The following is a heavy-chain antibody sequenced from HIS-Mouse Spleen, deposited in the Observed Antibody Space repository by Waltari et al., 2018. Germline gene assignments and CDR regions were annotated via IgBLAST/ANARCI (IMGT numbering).Heavy chain of an antibody. CDR2: IDWDDDK. V-gene: IGHV2-70*15. J-gene: IGHJ4*02. Sequence: QVTLRESGPALAKPTHTLTLTCTFSGFSLSTSRMCLSWIPQPPGKALEWLARIDWDDDKYYSTSLKTRLTISRDTSKNQVVLTMTNMDPLDTATYYCARIAEGYTSGWYAFDYWGQGTLVTVSS. CDR3: ARIAEGYTSGWYAFDY. D-gene: IGHD6-19*01. CDR1: GFSLSTSRMC.